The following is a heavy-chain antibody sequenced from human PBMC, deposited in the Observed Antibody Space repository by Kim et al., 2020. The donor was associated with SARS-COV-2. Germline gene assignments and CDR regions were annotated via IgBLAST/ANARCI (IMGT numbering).Heavy chain of an antibody. V-gene: IGHV1-46*01. D-gene: IGHD3-3*01. Sequence: ASVKVSCKASGYTFTSYYMHWVRQAPGQGLEWMGIINPSGGSTSYAQKFQGRVTMTRDTSTSTVYMELSSLRSEDTAVYYCATLEFWSGYYNEPNYYYYYGMDVWGQGTTVTVSS. J-gene: IGHJ6*02. CDR1: GYTFTSYY. CDR2: INPSGGST. CDR3: ATLEFWSGYYNEPNYYYYYGMDV.